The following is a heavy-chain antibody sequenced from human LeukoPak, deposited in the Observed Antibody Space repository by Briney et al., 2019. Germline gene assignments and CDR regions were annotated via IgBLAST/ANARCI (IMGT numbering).Heavy chain of an antibody. J-gene: IGHJ4*02. CDR2: ISWNSGSI. D-gene: IGHD4-17*01. Sequence: GGSLRLSCAASGFTFDDYAMHWVRQAPGKGLEWVSGISWNSGSIGYADSVKGRFTISRDNAKNSLYLQMNSLRAEDMALYYCAKGMSTVTPSHFDYWGQGTLVTVSS. V-gene: IGHV3-9*03. CDR1: GFTFDDYA. CDR3: AKGMSTVTPSHFDY.